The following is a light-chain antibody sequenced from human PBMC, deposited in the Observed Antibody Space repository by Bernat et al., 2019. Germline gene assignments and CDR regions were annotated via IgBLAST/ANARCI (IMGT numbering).Light chain of an antibody. V-gene: IGKV1-27*01. CDR3: QKYNSAPWT. CDR1: QAISNY. Sequence: DIQMTQSPSSLSASVGDRVTITCRASQAISNYLAWYRQKPGKVPKLLIYAASTLHSGVPSRFSGSGSGTDFTLTISSLQPEDVATYYCQKYNSAPWTFGQGTKVEIK. CDR2: AAS. J-gene: IGKJ1*01.